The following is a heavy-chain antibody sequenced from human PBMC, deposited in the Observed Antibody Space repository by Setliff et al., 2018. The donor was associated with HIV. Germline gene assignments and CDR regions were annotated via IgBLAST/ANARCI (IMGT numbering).Heavy chain of an antibody. Sequence: PSETLSLTCAVYGESFSGYYWSWIRQPPGKGLEWIGEINHSGSTNFNPSLKSRATISVDTSKNLFSLKLSSVTAADTAVYYCARSLFLPSGYFDDWGQGSLVTVSS. D-gene: IGHD3-3*01. V-gene: IGHV4-34*01. CDR2: INHSGST. CDR1: GESFSGYY. CDR3: ARSLFLPSGYFDD. J-gene: IGHJ4*02.